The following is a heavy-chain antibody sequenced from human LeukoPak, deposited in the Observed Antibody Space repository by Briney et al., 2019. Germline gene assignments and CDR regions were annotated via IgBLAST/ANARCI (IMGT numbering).Heavy chain of an antibody. CDR2: MNPNSGNT. J-gene: IGHJ3*02. D-gene: IGHD3-10*01. Sequence: GASVKVSCKASGYTFTSYDINWVRQATGQGLEWMGWMNPNSGNTGYAQKFQGRVTITRNTSISTAYMELSSLRSEDTAVYYCARNMNRGVIITSGVGLDIWGQGTMVIVSS. CDR3: ARNMNRGVIITSGVGLDI. V-gene: IGHV1-8*03. CDR1: GYTFTSYD.